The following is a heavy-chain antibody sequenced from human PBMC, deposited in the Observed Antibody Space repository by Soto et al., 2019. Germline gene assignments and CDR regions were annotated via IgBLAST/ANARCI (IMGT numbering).Heavy chain of an antibody. Sequence: QVQLVQSGAEVKKPGSSVKVSCKASGGTVSNSAISWLRQAPGQGVEWMGGIIRIFGPAIYARKFRGRVTLTADESTSTAYMELSTVRSADTYVYYCGGGSRWTKVEYWGQGTQVTVSS. J-gene: IGHJ4*02. CDR3: GGGSRWTKVEY. D-gene: IGHD6-19*01. CDR1: GGTVSNSA. V-gene: IGHV1-69*01. CDR2: IIRIFGPA.